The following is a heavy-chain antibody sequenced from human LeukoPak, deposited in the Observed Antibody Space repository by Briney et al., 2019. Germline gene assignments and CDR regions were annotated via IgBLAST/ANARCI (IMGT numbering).Heavy chain of an antibody. CDR3: AIFPYFEGFDY. CDR1: GGSLESYY. V-gene: IGHV4-4*08. CDR2: IAASGTT. Sequence: SETLSLTCSDSGGSLESYYWSCMRQPPRKGLEFIGYIAASGTTKHNPPLKSRVTLSMDTSKNQFSLKLRYVTAADTAVYFCAIFPYFEGFDYWGQGTQVIVSS. D-gene: IGHD3-9*01. J-gene: IGHJ4*02.